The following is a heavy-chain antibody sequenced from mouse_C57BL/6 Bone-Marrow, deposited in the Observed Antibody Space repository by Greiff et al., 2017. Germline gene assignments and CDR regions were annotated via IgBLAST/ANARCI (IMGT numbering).Heavy chain of an antibody. V-gene: IGHV1-85*01. CDR2: IYPRDGST. Sequence: QVQLQQSGPELVKPGASVKLSCKASGYTFTSYDINWVKQRPGQGLEWIGWIYPRDGSTKYTEKFKGKATLTVDTSSSTAYMELHSLTSEDSAVYFCANYGSSYVDWYFDVWGTGTTVTVSS. CDR3: ANYGSSYVDWYFDV. D-gene: IGHD1-1*01. CDR1: GYTFTSYD. J-gene: IGHJ1*03.